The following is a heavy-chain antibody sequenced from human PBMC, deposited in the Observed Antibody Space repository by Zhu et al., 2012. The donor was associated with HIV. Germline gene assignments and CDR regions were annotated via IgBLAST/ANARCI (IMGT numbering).Heavy chain of an antibody. CDR1: GGSMSGFY. J-gene: IGHJ5*02. V-gene: IGHV4-4*07. CDR3: ARGGTMFGPPTS. D-gene: IGHD3-16*01. CDR2: LHSSGTV. Sequence: QVQLQESGPGLVKPSETLSLDCSVSGGSMSGFYWTWVRHPAGKGLEWMGRLHSSGTVAYSPSLRSRITLSLDTSKRLFSLRLTSVAATDTATYFCARGGTMFGPPTSWGPGVLVTVSS.